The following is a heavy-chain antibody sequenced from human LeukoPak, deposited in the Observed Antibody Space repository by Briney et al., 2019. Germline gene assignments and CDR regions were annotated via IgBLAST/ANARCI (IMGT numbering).Heavy chain of an antibody. J-gene: IGHJ4*02. CDR3: ARESYDILTGYYNPHFDY. D-gene: IGHD3-9*01. Sequence: GGSLRLSCAASGFTVSSNYMSWVRQAPGKGLEWVSGIYSGGSTYYADSVKGRFTISRDNSKNTLYLQMNSLRAEDTAVYYCARESYDILTGYYNPHFDYWGQGTLVTVSS. V-gene: IGHV3-53*01. CDR2: IYSGGST. CDR1: GFTVSSNY.